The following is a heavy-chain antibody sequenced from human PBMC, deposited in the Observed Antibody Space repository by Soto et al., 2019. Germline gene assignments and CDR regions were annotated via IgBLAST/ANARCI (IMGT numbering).Heavy chain of an antibody. CDR1: GYTFTSYA. D-gene: IGHD2-15*01. CDR3: ARGPGGPDGPGDY. Sequence: QVQLVQSGAEVKKPGASVKVSCKASGYTFTSYAMHWVRQAPGQRLEWMGWINAGNGNTKYSQKFQGRVTITRDTSASTAYMELSSLRSEDTDVYYCARGPGGPDGPGDYWGQGTLVTVSP. V-gene: IGHV1-3*01. CDR2: INAGNGNT. J-gene: IGHJ4*02.